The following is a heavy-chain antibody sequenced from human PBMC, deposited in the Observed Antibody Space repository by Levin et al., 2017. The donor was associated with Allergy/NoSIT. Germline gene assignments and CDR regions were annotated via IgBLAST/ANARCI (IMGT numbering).Heavy chain of an antibody. CDR2: INPNSGGT. CDR1: GYTFTGQY. V-gene: IGHV1-2*02. Sequence: ASVKVSCKASGYTFTGQYMYWVRQAPGQGLELMGWINPNSGGTNYVQKFQGRVTMTRDTSISTLYMELRRLRSDDTAVYYCAREIAAAATSHFYGLDVWGQGTTVTVS. J-gene: IGHJ6*02. D-gene: IGHD6-13*01. CDR3: AREIAAAATSHFYGLDV.